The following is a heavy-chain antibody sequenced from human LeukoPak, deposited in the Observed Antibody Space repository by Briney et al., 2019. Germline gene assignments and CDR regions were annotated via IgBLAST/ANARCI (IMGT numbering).Heavy chain of an antibody. V-gene: IGHV1-46*01. J-gene: IGHJ4*02. CDR1: GYTFTNYY. CDR2: INPSAGNT. CDR3: AREPRDSFYFDY. Sequence: GASVTVSCKAFGYTFTNYYMHWVRQAPGQGLEWMGIINPSAGNTGFTQKFQGRVTMTRDASTSTVYMELSSLTSGDTAVYYCAREPRDSFYFDYWGQGTLVTVSS. D-gene: IGHD2-15*01.